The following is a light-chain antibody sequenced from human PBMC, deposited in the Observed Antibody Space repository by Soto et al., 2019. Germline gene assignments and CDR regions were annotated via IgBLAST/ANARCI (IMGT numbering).Light chain of an antibody. CDR3: QQANSFPLT. V-gene: IGKV1-12*01. CDR2: AAS. J-gene: IGKJ4*01. CDR1: KGISSW. Sequence: DIRMTQSPSSLSAPVGARVTMTGRTSKGISSWLAWYQQKPGKDPKLLTYAASSLQRGVRSRFSGSGSATDFTLTISSLQPEDFATYYWQQANSFPLTFGGGTKVEIK.